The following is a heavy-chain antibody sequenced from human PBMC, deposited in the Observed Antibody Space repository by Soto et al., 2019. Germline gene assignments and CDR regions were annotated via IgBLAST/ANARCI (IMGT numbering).Heavy chain of an antibody. CDR2: ISSSSSYI. V-gene: IGHV3-21*01. Sequence: GGSLRLSCAASGFTFSSYSMNWVRQAPGKGLEWVSSISSSSSYIYYADSVKGRFTISRDNAKNSLYLQMNSLRAEDTAVYYCAREGGSSSYYYMDVWGKGTTVTVSS. D-gene: IGHD6-13*01. CDR3: AREGGSSSYYYMDV. J-gene: IGHJ6*03. CDR1: GFTFSSYS.